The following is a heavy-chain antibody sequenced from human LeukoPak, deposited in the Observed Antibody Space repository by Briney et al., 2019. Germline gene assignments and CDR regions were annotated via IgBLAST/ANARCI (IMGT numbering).Heavy chain of an antibody. D-gene: IGHD4-17*01. CDR1: AASFSSHY. V-gene: IGHV4-59*11. CDR3: ARDLVTVTKGFDI. Sequence: SETLSLTCAVSAASFSSHYWTWIRQSPGKGLEWIGYISYIGSTNYNPSLKSRVTISIDTSRNQFSLKLKSVTAADTAVYYCARDLVTVTKGFDIWGQGTMVSVSS. J-gene: IGHJ3*02. CDR2: ISYIGST.